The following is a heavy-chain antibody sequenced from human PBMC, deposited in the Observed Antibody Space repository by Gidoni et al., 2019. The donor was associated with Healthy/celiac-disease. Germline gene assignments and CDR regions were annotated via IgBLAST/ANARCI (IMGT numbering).Heavy chain of an antibody. V-gene: IGHV4-61*02. Sequence: QVQLQESVPGLVKPSQTLSLTRTVSGCSITIVSYYWSWIRQPDGKGLEWIGRIYTSGSTNYNPYLKSRVTISVDTSKNQFSLTLSSVTVADTAVYYCARDSGGSSWSSRAYWYFDLWGRGTLVTVSS. J-gene: IGHJ2*01. CDR3: ARDSGGSSWSSRAYWYFDL. D-gene: IGHD6-13*01. CDR1: GCSITIVSYY. CDR2: IYTSGST.